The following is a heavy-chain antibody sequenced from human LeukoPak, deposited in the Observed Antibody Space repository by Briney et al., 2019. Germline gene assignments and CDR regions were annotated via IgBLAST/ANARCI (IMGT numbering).Heavy chain of an antibody. J-gene: IGHJ4*02. V-gene: IGHV5-51*01. CDR1: GYSFTTYW. Sequence: GESLKISCKASGYSFTTYWIGWVRQMPGKGLEWMGMFFPGDSDTRKSPSFQDQVTLSADKSLTTAYLQWRSLKASDTAVYYCARGPRGGNWNEALDYWGQGTLVTVS. CDR2: FFPGDSDT. CDR3: ARGPRGGNWNEALDY. D-gene: IGHD1-1*01.